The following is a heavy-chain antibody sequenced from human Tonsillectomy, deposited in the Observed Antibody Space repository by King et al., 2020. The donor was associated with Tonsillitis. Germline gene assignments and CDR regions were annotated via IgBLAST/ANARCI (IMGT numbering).Heavy chain of an antibody. CDR1: GYTFTTYG. CDR2: ISTYNGNT. D-gene: IGHD3-10*01. CDR3: ARDIRSYYGSGSYSSTFDY. J-gene: IGHJ4*02. Sequence: VQLVESGPEVQKPGASVKVSCKASGYTFTTYGITWVRQAPGQGLEWMGWISTYNGNTNYAQNLQGRVTMTTDTSTSTAYMELRSLRSDDPAVYYCARDIRSYYGSGSYSSTFDYWGQGTLVTVSS. V-gene: IGHV1-18*01.